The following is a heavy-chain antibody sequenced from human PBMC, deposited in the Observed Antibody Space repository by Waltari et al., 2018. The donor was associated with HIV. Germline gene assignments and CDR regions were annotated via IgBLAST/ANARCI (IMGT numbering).Heavy chain of an antibody. D-gene: IGHD4-17*01. Sequence: QVQLVESGGGVVHPGRSLRLSCAASGFTFSGYDMHWVRQAPGKGWEGVAFISYDGGNKYYADSVKGRFTISRDNSKNTLYLQMNSLRAEDTAVYYCAKVKPDYGDYLYYFDYWGQGTLATVSS. CDR2: ISYDGGNK. CDR3: AKVKPDYGDYLYYFDY. V-gene: IGHV3-30*18. J-gene: IGHJ4*02. CDR1: GFTFSGYD.